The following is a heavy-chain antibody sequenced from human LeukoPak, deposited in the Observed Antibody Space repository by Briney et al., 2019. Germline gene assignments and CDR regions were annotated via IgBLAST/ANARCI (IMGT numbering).Heavy chain of an antibody. CDR3: ARESPETYYYDSSGYNSGGFDY. CDR2: ISSSSSYI. V-gene: IGHV3-21*01. Sequence: GGSLRLSCATSGFTFSSYSMNWVRQAPGKGLEWVSSISSSSSYIYYADSVKGRFTISRDNAKNSLYLQMNSLRAEDTAVYYCARESPETYYYDSSGYNSGGFDYWGQGTLVTVSS. D-gene: IGHD3-22*01. J-gene: IGHJ4*02. CDR1: GFTFSSYS.